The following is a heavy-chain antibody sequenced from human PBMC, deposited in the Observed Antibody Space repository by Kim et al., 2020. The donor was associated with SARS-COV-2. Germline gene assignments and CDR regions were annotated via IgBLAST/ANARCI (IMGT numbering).Heavy chain of an antibody. J-gene: IGHJ3*01. CDR3: ARLRVDRAKIDGFDL. Sequence: GESLKISCKGSGYTFTNYWIGWVRQMAGKGLEWMGIIYPGDSDATYSPSFEGQVTISADKSIGTAYLQWSSLKASDSALYYCARLRVDRAKIDGFDLWGQGTLVTVSS. V-gene: IGHV5-51*01. CDR1: GYTFTNYW. CDR2: IYPGDSDA.